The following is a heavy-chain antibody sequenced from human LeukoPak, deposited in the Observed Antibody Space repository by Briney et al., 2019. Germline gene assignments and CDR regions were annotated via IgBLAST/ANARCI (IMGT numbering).Heavy chain of an antibody. CDR1: GYTFTSYG. D-gene: IGHD3-22*01. Sequence: ASVKVSCKASGYTFTSYGISWVRQAPGQGLEWMGWISAYNGNTNYAQKLQGRVTITADESTSTAYMELSSLRSEDTAVYYCARSPYYYDSSGYTIYYYYGMDVWGQGTTVTVSS. J-gene: IGHJ6*02. V-gene: IGHV1-18*01. CDR2: ISAYNGNT. CDR3: ARSPYYYDSSGYTIYYYYGMDV.